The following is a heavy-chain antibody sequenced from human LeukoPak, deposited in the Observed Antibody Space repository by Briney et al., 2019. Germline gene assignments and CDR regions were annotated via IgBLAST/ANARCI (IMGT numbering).Heavy chain of an antibody. CDR2: ISYGGST. CDR1: SDSNNRSSYP. D-gene: IGHD2-2*01. Sequence: PSETLSLTCTLPSDSNNRSSYPGRSIRKPPGKGLERIETISYGGSTYYNPCLKSRVIISVDTSKNQFSLKLSSVTAADTAVYYCARRYFCSNTSCLRDDFDYGGQGTLVSVSS. CDR3: ARRYFCSNTSCLRDDFDY. V-gene: IGHV4-39*01. J-gene: IGHJ4*02.